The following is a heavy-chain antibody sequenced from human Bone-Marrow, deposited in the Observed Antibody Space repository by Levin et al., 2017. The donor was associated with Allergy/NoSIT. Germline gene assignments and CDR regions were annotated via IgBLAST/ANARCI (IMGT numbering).Heavy chain of an antibody. CDR2: IIPLLNIA. CDR3: ARGGRSGSYFFDY. CDR1: GGTFNNYA. J-gene: IGHJ4*02. Sequence: KISCKTSGGTFNNYAIGWVRQAPGQGLEWMGRIIPLLNIANYAQKFQGRVTITADKSATTVYMELSSLRSDDTAVYYCARGGRSGSYFFDYWGQGTLVTVSS. D-gene: IGHD6-19*01. V-gene: IGHV1-69*04.